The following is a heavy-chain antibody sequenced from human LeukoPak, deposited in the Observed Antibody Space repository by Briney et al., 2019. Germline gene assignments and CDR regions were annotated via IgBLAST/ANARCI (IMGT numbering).Heavy chain of an antibody. V-gene: IGHV4-39*01. CDR3: AREIAGLDN. CDR2: IYYSGST. D-gene: IGHD6-13*01. J-gene: IGHJ4*02. Sequence: SETLSLTCTVSGGSISSSSYYWGWIRQPPGKGLEWIGSIYYSGSTYYNPSLKSRVTISVDTSKNQFSLKLSSVTAADTAVYYCAREIAGLDNWGQGTLVTVFS. CDR1: GGSISSSSYY.